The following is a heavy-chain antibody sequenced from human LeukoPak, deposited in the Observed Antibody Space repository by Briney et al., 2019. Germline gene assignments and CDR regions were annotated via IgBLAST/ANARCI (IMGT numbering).Heavy chain of an antibody. CDR1: GGSFSGDY. Sequence: PSETLSLTCAVYGGSFSGDYWSWIRQPPGKGLEWIGEINHSGSTNYNPSLQSRVTISVDRSKNQFSLKLSSVTAADTAVYYRARGGWEHLLDYWGQGTLVTVSS. CDR2: INHSGST. J-gene: IGHJ4*02. V-gene: IGHV4-34*01. D-gene: IGHD4-23*01. CDR3: ARGGWEHLLDY.